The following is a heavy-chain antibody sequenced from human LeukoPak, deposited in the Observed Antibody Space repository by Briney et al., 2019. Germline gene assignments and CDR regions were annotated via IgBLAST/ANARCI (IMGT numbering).Heavy chain of an antibody. CDR3: ARVGYDFWSGLNWFDP. CDR1: GYTFTSYG. Sequence: ASVKVSCKASGYTFTSYGISWVRQAPGQGLEWMGWISACNGNTNYAQKLQGRVTMTTDTSTSTAYMELRSLRSDDTAVYYCARVGYDFWSGLNWFDPWGQGTLVTVSS. V-gene: IGHV1-18*01. D-gene: IGHD3-3*01. J-gene: IGHJ5*02. CDR2: ISACNGNT.